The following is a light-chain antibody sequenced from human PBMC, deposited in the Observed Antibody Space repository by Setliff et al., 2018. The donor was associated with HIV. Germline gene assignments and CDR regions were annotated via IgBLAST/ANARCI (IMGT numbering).Light chain of an antibody. Sequence: DIQMTQSPSSLSASVGDTVTITCRASDKINNYLSWYQQIPGKAPKLLIYSASTLQSGVPSRFSGRGYGTDFTLTISSLQPEDFASYYCQQNYNSPPAFGQGTKV. CDR3: QQNYNSPPA. CDR1: DKINNY. J-gene: IGKJ1*01. CDR2: SAS. V-gene: IGKV1-39*01.